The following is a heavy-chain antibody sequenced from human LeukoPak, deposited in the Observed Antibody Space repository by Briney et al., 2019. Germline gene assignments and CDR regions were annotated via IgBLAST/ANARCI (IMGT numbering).Heavy chain of an antibody. CDR3: ARLGEDKYYYGSGSYQYYFDY. J-gene: IGHJ4*02. V-gene: IGHV4-61*02. Sequence: SETLSLTCTVSGGSISSGSYYWSWIRQPAGKGLEWIGRIYTSGSTNYNPSLKSRVTISVDTSKNQFSLKLSSVTAADTAVYYCARLGEDKYYYGSGSYQYYFDYWGQGTLVTVSS. D-gene: IGHD3-10*01. CDR1: GGSISSGSYY. CDR2: IYTSGST.